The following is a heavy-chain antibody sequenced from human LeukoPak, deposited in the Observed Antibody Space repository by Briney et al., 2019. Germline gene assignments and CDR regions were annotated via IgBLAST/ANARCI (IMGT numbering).Heavy chain of an antibody. D-gene: IGHD3-9*01. CDR1: GYTFTSYG. Sequence: GASVKVSCKASGYTFTSYGISWVRQAPGQGLEWMGWISAYNGNTNYAQKLQGRVTMTTDTSTSTAYMELRSLRSDDTAVYYCARITTYYDILTGYLPSKYFDYWGQGTLVTVSS. V-gene: IGHV1-18*01. J-gene: IGHJ4*02. CDR3: ARITTYYDILTGYLPSKYFDY. CDR2: ISAYNGNT.